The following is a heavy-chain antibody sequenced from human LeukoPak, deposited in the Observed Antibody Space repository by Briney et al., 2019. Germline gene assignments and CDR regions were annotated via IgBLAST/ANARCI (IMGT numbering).Heavy chain of an antibody. CDR3: ARDNYYAMDV. J-gene: IGHJ6*02. Sequence: GGSLRLSCAASGFTFSNHWMSWVRQAPGKGLVWVSRIKSDGISTTYADSVKGRFTISRDNAKNTLYLQMNSLRVEDTAVYYCARDNYYAMDVWGQGTTVTVSS. CDR1: GFTFSNHW. V-gene: IGHV3-74*01. CDR2: IKSDGIST.